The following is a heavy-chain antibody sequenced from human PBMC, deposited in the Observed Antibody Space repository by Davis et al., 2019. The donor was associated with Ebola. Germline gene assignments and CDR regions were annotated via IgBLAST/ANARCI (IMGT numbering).Heavy chain of an antibody. V-gene: IGHV4-4*02. Sequence: SETLSLTCAVSGGSISSSNWWSWVRQPPGKGLEWIGEIYHSGSTNYNPSLKSRVTISVDTSKNQFSLKLSSVTAADTAVYYCARTGGGKQLVRGWFDPWGQGTLVTVSS. CDR1: GGSISSSNW. D-gene: IGHD6-13*01. CDR3: ARTGGGKQLVRGWFDP. CDR2: IYHSGST. J-gene: IGHJ5*02.